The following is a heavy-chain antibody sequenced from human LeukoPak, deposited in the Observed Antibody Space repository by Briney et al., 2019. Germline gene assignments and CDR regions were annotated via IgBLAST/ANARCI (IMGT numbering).Heavy chain of an antibody. V-gene: IGHV4-59*12. D-gene: IGHD3-10*01. Sequence: SETLSLTCTVSGGSISSYYWSWIRQPPGKGLEWIGYIYYSGSTNYNPSLKSRVTISVDTSKNQFSLKLSSVTAADTAVYYCARRVGRWFGERAYYYNYMDVWGKGTTVTISS. CDR3: ARRVGRWFGERAYYYNYMDV. J-gene: IGHJ6*03. CDR1: GGSISSYY. CDR2: IYYSGST.